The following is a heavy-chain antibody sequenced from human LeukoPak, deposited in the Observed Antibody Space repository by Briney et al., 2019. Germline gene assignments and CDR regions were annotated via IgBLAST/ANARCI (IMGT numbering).Heavy chain of an antibody. V-gene: IGHV4-39*02. D-gene: IGHD1-7*01. CDR2: IYHSGST. J-gene: IGHJ4*02. Sequence: SETLSLTCTVSGGSISSSSYYWGWIRQPPGKGLEWIGSIYHSGSTYHNPSLKSRVTISVDTSKNDFSLKLSSVTAADTAVYYCAGNWNYGYDYWGQGALVTVSS. CDR1: GGSISSSSYY. CDR3: AGNWNYGYDY.